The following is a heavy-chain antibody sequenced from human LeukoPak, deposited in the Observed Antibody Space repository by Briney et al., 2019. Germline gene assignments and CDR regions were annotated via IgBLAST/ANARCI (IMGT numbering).Heavy chain of an antibody. CDR1: GGSISSSSYY. V-gene: IGHV4-39*07. D-gene: IGHD3-10*01. CDR3: ARDKGSERILWFGELLPDLFDY. CDR2: IYYSGST. Sequence: PSETLSLTCTVSGGSISSSSYYWGWIRQPPGKGLEWIGSIYYSGSTYYNPSLKSRVTISVDTSKNQFSLKLSSVTAADTAVYYCARDKGSERILWFGELLPDLFDYWGQGTLVTVSS. J-gene: IGHJ4*02.